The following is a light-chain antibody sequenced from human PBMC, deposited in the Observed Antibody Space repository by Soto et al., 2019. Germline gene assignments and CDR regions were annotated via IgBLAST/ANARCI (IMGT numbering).Light chain of an antibody. CDR1: QSISSF. CDR2: AAS. J-gene: IGKJ1*01. V-gene: IGKV1-39*01. Sequence: DIQLTQSPSFLSASVRDRVTITCRASQSISSFLNWYQQKPGKAPKLLIYAASSLQSGIPSRFSGSGSGTDFTLTISSLQPEDFATYYCQHSYGSWWTFGQGTKVDIK. CDR3: QHSYGSWWT.